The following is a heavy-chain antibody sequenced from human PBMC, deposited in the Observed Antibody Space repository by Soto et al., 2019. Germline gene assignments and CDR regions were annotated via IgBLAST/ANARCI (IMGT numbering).Heavy chain of an antibody. V-gene: IGHV2-5*02. Sequence: QITLKESGPTLVKPTQTLTLTCTFSGFSLSTTGVGVGWIRQPPGKALEWLALIYWDDDKRYSPSLKSRLTIXKXTXTNQVVLTMTNMHPVDTATYYCAHSLIAAYYYGMDVWGQGTTVTVSS. CDR3: AHSLIAAYYYGMDV. CDR1: GFSLSTTGVG. J-gene: IGHJ6*02. CDR2: IYWDDDK. D-gene: IGHD6-6*01.